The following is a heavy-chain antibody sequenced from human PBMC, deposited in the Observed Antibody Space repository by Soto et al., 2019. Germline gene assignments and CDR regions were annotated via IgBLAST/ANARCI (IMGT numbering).Heavy chain of an antibody. CDR3: ARSSRPHRSIYYDSSGYYEPYYYYGMDV. J-gene: IGHJ6*02. V-gene: IGHV1-69*13. CDR1: GGTFSSYA. D-gene: IGHD3-22*01. Sequence: SVKVSCKASGGTFSSYAISWVRQATGQGLEWMGGIIPIFGTANYAQKFQGRVTITADESTSTAYMELSSLRSEDTAVYYCARSSRPHRSIYYDSSGYYEPYYYYGMDVWGQGTTVTVSS. CDR2: IIPIFGTA.